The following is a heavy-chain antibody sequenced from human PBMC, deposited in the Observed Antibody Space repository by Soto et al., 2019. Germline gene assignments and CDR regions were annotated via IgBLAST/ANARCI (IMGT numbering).Heavy chain of an antibody. CDR2: IYWDDDK. V-gene: IGHV2-5*02. J-gene: IGHJ6*02. D-gene: IGHD4-17*01. CDR1: GFSLNTSGVG. Sequence: QITLKESGPTLVKPTQTLTLPCTFSGFSLNTSGVGVGWIRQPPGKALECLALIYWDDDKRYSPSLKTRLTITKDTSNNQVILTITNMDHLDTATYYRERDYGDPPHSYFGFDVWGQGTTVTVSS. CDR3: ERDYGDPPHSYFGFDV.